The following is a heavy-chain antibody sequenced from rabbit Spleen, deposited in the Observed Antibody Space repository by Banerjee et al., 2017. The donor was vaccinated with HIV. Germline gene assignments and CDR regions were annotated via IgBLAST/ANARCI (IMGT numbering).Heavy chain of an antibody. Sequence: QSLEESGGDLVQPEGSLTLTCTASGLDFSSNYYMCWVRQAPGKGLEWIGCIYTGSSGNTWYASWENGRFTFSKTSSTTVDLKMTSLTVAYTATYFCARSHGGAGYAFNLWGPGTLVTVS. V-gene: IGHV1S40*01. CDR1: GLDFSSNYY. CDR3: ARSHGGAGYAFNL. J-gene: IGHJ4*01. D-gene: IGHD3-1*01. CDR2: IYTGSSGNT.